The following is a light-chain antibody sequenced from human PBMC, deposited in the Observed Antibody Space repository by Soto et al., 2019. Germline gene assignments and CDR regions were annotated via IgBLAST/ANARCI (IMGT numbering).Light chain of an antibody. V-gene: IGLV3-9*01. Sequence: SYELTQPLSVSVALGQTARITCGGNNIGSKNVHWYQQKPGQAPVLVIYRDSNRRSGIPERFSGSNSGNTATLTISRAQAGDEADYYCQVWDSSTSVVFGGGTKLTVL. CDR1: NIGSKN. J-gene: IGLJ2*01. CDR3: QVWDSSTSVV. CDR2: RDS.